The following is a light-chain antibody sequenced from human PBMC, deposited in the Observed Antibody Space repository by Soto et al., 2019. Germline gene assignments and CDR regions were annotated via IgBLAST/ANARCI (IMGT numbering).Light chain of an antibody. CDR2: DVS. Sequence: QSALTQPASVSGSPGQSITISCTGTSSDVGGYNYVSWYQQHPGKAPKLMIYDVSNRPSGVSDRVSGSKSGNTASLTISWLQAEDEADYYCSPYTSSSTHVVFGGGTKPTVL. J-gene: IGLJ2*01. CDR1: SSDVGGYNY. V-gene: IGLV2-14*01. CDR3: SPYTSSSTHVV.